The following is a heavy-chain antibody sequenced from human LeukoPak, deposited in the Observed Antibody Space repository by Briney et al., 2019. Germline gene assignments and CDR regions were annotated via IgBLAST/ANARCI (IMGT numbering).Heavy chain of an antibody. CDR1: EFIFRNFY. D-gene: IGHD6-19*01. Sequence: GGSLRLSCAASEFIFRNFYMSWLRQASGKGLEWVGRIRSKVNNYATAYAASVKDRFTISRDDSRSTAYLQMNSLKTEDTAVYYCTTQYSSGPPGYWGQGTLVTVSS. V-gene: IGHV3-73*01. CDR2: IRSKVNNYAT. J-gene: IGHJ4*02. CDR3: TTQYSSGPPGY.